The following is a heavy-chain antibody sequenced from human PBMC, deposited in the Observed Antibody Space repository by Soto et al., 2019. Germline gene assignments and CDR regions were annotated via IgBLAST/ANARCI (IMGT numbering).Heavy chain of an antibody. D-gene: IGHD2-8*02. CDR2: IFHDGNT. J-gene: IGHJ5*02. CDR3: ARHEGWTGPDQ. CDR1: GASIVSGGW. Sequence: SETLSLTCAVSGASIVSGGWWRCVRQPPGKGLEWIAEIFHDGNTNYSPSLKSRVTISVDKSQNQFSLDVYSVTAADTAVYYCARHEGWTGPDQWGQGTLVTVSS. V-gene: IGHV4-4*02.